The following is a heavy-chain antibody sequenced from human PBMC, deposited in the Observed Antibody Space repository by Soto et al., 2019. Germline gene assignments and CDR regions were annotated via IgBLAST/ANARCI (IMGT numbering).Heavy chain of an antibody. CDR1: GYTITGYH. CDR2: INPNTGGT. CDR3: ARASGSYYTGVFDI. D-gene: IGHD1-26*01. Sequence: ASVKVSCKASGYTITGYHMHWVRQAPGQGLEWMGWINPNTGGTNYGQKFQVWVTMTRDTSINTGYMELSRLRYDDTAVYYCARASGSYYTGVFDIWGQGTMVTVS. V-gene: IGHV1-2*04. J-gene: IGHJ3*02.